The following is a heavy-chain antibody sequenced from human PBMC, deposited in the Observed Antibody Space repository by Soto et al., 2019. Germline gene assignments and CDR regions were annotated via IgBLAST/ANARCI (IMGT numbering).Heavy chain of an antibody. V-gene: IGHV3-30*18. Sequence: SLRLSCAASGFTFSSYGMHWVRQAPGKGLEWVAVISYDGSNKYYADSVKGRFTISRDNSKNTLYLQMNSLRAEDTAVYYCAKDESRMATIYRNSKFDYWGQGTLVTVSS. J-gene: IGHJ4*02. CDR3: AKDESRMATIYRNSKFDY. CDR1: GFTFSSYG. D-gene: IGHD5-12*01. CDR2: ISYDGSNK.